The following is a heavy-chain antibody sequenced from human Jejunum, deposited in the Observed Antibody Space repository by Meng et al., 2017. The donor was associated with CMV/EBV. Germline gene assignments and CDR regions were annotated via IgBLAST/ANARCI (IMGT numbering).Heavy chain of an antibody. Sequence: QVQRVESGGGLVKLGGSLRLSCADSGFTFDDYYMNSIRQARGKGLEWVSSVSSVSSYTNYADSVKGRFTISRDNAKNSLYLQMNSLRAEDTAVYYCARDRYCTNGVCYTHFDSWGQGTLVTVSS. CDR1: GFTFDDYY. CDR3: ARDRYCTNGVCYTHFDS. CDR2: VSSVSSYT. V-gene: IGHV3-11*06. D-gene: IGHD2-8*01. J-gene: IGHJ4*02.